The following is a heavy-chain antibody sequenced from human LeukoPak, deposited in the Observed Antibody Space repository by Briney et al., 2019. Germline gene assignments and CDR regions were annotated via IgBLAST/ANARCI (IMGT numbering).Heavy chain of an antibody. V-gene: IGHV3-21*04. J-gene: IGHJ3*02. CDR1: GFTFSSCT. Sequence: GGSLRLSCAASGFTFSSCTMNWVRQAPGKGLEWVSSISSSSSYIYYAESVKGRFTISRDNAKHSPYMQMNSLRAEDTAVYYCARGPPIQLWSGTHAFDIWGQGTMVSVS. D-gene: IGHD5-18*01. CDR3: ARGPPIQLWSGTHAFDI. CDR2: ISSSSSYI.